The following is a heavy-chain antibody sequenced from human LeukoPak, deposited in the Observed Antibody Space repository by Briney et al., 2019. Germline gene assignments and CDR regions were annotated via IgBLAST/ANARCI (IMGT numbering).Heavy chain of an antibody. Sequence: PGGSLRLSCAASGFTFSSYAMSWVRQAPGKGLEWVSAISGSGGSTYYADSVKGRFTISRDNSKNTLYLQMNSLRAEDTAVYYCATRYSSGWYEPFDYWGQGTLVTVSS. J-gene: IGHJ4*02. D-gene: IGHD6-19*01. CDR3: ATRYSSGWYEPFDY. CDR1: GFTFSSYA. CDR2: ISGSGGST. V-gene: IGHV3-23*01.